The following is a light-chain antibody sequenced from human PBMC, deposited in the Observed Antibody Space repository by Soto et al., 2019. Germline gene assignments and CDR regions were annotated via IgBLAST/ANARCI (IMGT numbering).Light chain of an antibody. Sequence: EIVMTQSASTLSGSPGERATLSCGASQSVSSKLAWYQQKPGQAPRLLIYGASTRATGIPARFSGSGSATEFTLTISSLQSEDFAVYYCQQYNNWPPWTFGQGTKVDI. CDR2: GAS. CDR3: QQYNNWPPWT. V-gene: IGKV3-15*01. CDR1: QSVSSK. J-gene: IGKJ1*01.